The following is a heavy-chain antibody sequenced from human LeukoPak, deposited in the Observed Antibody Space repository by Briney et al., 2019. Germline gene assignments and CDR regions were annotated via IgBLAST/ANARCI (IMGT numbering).Heavy chain of an antibody. CDR2: FDPEDGET. V-gene: IGHV1-24*01. D-gene: IGHD2-15*01. J-gene: IGHJ4*02. Sequence: ASVKVSCKVSGYTLTELSMHWVRQAPGKGLEWMGGFDPEDGETIYAQKFQGRVTMTEDTSTDTAYMELSSLRSEDTAVYYCATVLGYCSGGSCYEEYWGQGTLVTVSS. CDR3: ATVLGYCSGGSCYEEY. CDR1: GYTLTELS.